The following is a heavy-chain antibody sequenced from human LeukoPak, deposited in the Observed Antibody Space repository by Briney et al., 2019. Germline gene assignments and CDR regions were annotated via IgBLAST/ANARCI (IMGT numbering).Heavy chain of an antibody. CDR3: VKARRYCSSTSCPYYFDY. V-gene: IGHV3-7*02. D-gene: IGHD2-2*01. CDR1: GFTFSSYW. CDR2: INEDASEK. J-gene: IGHJ4*02. Sequence: GGSLRLSCAASGFTFSSYWMSWVRQAPGKGLEWVANINEDASEKFYVDSVKGRFTISRDNSKNTLYLQMSSLRAEDTAVYYCVKARRYCSSTSCPYYFDYWGQGTLVTVSS.